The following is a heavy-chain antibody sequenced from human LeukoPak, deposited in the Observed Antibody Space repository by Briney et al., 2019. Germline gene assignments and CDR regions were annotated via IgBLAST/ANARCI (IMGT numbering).Heavy chain of an antibody. CDR3: ARTEDDSSGWYYWFDP. J-gene: IGHJ5*02. V-gene: IGHV4-39*07. Sequence: SETLSLTCTVSGGSISSSSYYWGWIRQPPGKGLEWIGSIYYSGSTYYNPSLKSRVTISVDTSKNQFSLKLSSVTAADTAVYYCARTEDDSSGWYYWFDPWGQGTLVTVSS. D-gene: IGHD6-19*01. CDR2: IYYSGST. CDR1: GGSISSSSYY.